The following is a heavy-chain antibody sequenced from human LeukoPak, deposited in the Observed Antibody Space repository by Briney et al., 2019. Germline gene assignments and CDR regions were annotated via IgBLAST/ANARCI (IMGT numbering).Heavy chain of an antibody. CDR3: ARDKWEQQLVGEFDP. V-gene: IGHV1-69*06. D-gene: IGHD6-13*01. J-gene: IGHJ5*02. CDR2: IIPIFGTA. CDR1: GGTFSSYA. Sequence: SVKVSCKASGGTFSSYAISWVRQAPGQGLEWMGGIIPIFGTANYAQKFQGRVTITADKSTSTAYMELSSLRSEDTAVYYCARDKWEQQLVGEFDPWGQGTLVTVSS.